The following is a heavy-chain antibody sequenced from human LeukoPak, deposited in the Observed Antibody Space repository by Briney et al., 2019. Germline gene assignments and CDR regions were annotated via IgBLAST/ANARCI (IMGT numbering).Heavy chain of an antibody. CDR2: INHSGST. V-gene: IGHV4-34*01. CDR1: GGSFSGYY. D-gene: IGHD3-16*02. CDR3: ARGQEVSRYRFRFDY. J-gene: IGHJ4*02. Sequence: SETLSLTCAVYGGSFSGYYWSWIRQPPGKGLEWIGEINHSGSTNYNPSLKSRVTISVDTSKNQFSLKLSSVTAADTAVYYCARGQEVSRYRFRFDYWGQGTLVTVSS.